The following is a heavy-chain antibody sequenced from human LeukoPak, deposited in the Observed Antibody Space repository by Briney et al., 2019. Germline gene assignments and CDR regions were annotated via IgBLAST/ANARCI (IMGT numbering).Heavy chain of an antibody. CDR2: IKQDGSEK. J-gene: IGHJ4*02. Sequence: PGGSLRLSCAASGFTFNTYWMTWVRQAPGKGLEWVANIKQDGSEKYYVDSVKGRFTISRDNAKNSLYLQMDSLRAEDTAVYYCAREPTTQTKASCSGGNCLGYFDYRGQGTLVTVSS. D-gene: IGHD2-15*01. CDR1: GFTFNTYW. CDR3: AREPTTQTKASCSGGNCLGYFDY. V-gene: IGHV3-7*01.